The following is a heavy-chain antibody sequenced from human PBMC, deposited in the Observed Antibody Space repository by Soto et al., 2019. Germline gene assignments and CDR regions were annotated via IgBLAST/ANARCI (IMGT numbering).Heavy chain of an antibody. CDR2: IYYSGST. CDR3: ARGGFRNWFDP. Sequence: SETLSLTCTVSGGSISSYYWSWIRQHPGKGLEWIGYIYYSGSTYYNPSLKSRVTISVDTSKNQFSLKLSSVTAADTAVYYCARGGFRNWFDPWGQGTLVTVSS. D-gene: IGHD2-15*01. J-gene: IGHJ5*02. CDR1: GGSISSYY. V-gene: IGHV4-59*06.